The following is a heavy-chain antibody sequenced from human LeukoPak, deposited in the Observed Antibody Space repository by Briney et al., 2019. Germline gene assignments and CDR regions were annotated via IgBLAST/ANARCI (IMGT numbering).Heavy chain of an antibody. CDR2: ISSSSSYI. Sequence: GGSLRLSCAASGFTFSSYSMNWVRQAPGKGLEWVSSISSSSSYIYYADSVKGRFTISRDNAKNSLYLQMNSLRAEDTAVYYCARVQSIAARDAFDIWGQGTMVTVSS. V-gene: IGHV3-21*01. J-gene: IGHJ3*02. CDR3: ARVQSIAARDAFDI. D-gene: IGHD6-6*01. CDR1: GFTFSSYS.